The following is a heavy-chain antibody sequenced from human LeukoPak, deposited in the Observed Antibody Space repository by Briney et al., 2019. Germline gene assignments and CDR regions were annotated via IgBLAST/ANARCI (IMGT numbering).Heavy chain of an antibody. CDR2: ISSGGTTI. Sequence: GGSLRLSCAASGFTFNNAWMNWVRQAPGKGLEWVSFISSGGTTIYYADSVKGRFTISRDNAKNSLYLQMNTLTDEDTAVYYCARPVSSSEGFDYWGQGTLVTVSS. V-gene: IGHV3-48*02. CDR1: GFTFNNAW. CDR3: ARPVSSSEGFDY. D-gene: IGHD2-2*01. J-gene: IGHJ4*02.